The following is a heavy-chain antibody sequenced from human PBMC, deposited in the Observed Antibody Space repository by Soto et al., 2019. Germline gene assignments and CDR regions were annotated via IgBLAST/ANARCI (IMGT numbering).Heavy chain of an antibody. CDR1: GYTFTSYD. CDR3: ARGALYCSSTSCYRPRPTYYYMDV. J-gene: IGHJ6*03. CDR2: MNPNSGNT. D-gene: IGHD2-2*02. V-gene: IGHV1-8*01. Sequence: ASVKVSCKASGYTFTSYDMNWVRQATGQGLEWMGWMNPNSGNTGYAQKFQGRVTMTRNTSISTAYMELSSLRSEDTAVYYCARGALYCSSTSCYRPRPTYYYMDVWGKGTTVTVSS.